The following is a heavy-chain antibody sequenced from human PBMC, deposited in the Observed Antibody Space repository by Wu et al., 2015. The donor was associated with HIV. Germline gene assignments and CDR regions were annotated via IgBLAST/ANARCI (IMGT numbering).Heavy chain of an antibody. J-gene: IGHJ4*02. CDR1: GYTFTSYY. Sequence: QVQLVQSGAEVKKPGASVKVSCKASGYTFTSYYMHWVRQAPGQGLEWMGIINPSGGSTSYAQKFQGRVTMTRDTSTSTVYMELSSLRSEDTAVYYCARDPSGGYSSSWYYFDYWGQGTLVTVSS. V-gene: IGHV1-46*01. CDR3: ARDPSGGYSSSWYYFDY. D-gene: IGHD6-13*01. CDR2: INPSGGST.